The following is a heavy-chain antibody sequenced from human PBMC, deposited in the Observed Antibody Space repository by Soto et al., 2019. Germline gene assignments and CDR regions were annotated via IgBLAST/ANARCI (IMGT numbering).Heavy chain of an antibody. CDR2: IDPSDSYT. CDR1: GYSFTSYW. D-gene: IGHD6-19*01. Sequence: GESLKISCKGSGYSFTSYWISWVRQMPGKGLEWMGRIDPSDSYTNYSPSFQGHVTISADKSISTAYLQWSSLKASDTAMYYCARGNSSGWYSYYYYGMDVWGQGTTVTVSS. J-gene: IGHJ6*02. V-gene: IGHV5-10-1*01. CDR3: ARGNSSGWYSYYYYGMDV.